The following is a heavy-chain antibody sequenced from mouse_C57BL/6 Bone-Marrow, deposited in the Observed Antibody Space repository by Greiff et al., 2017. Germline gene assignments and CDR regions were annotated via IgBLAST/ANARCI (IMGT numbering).Heavy chain of an antibody. CDR2: IYWDDDK. CDR3: ARTAQAPFGY. D-gene: IGHD3-2*02. Sequence: QVTLKESGPGILQSSQTLSLTCSFSGFSLSTSGMGVSWIRQPSGKGLEWLAHIYWDDDKRYNPFLKSRLTISKDTSRHQVFLKITSVDTADTATYYCARTAQAPFGYWGQGTTLTVSS. J-gene: IGHJ2*01. V-gene: IGHV8-12*01. CDR1: GFSLSTSGMG.